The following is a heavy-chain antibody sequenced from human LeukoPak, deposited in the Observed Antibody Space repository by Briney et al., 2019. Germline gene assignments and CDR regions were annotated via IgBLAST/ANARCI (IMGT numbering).Heavy chain of an antibody. CDR1: GYTFTSYA. J-gene: IGHJ4*02. V-gene: IGHV7-4-1*02. Sequence: ASVKVSCKASGYTFTSYAMNWVRQAPGQGLEWMGWINTNTGNPTYAQGFTGRFVFSLDTSVSTAYLQISSLKAEDTAVYYCARDHGYSGYDTNRALDYWGQGTLVTVSS. D-gene: IGHD5-12*01. CDR3: ARDHGYSGYDTNRALDY. CDR2: INTNTGNP.